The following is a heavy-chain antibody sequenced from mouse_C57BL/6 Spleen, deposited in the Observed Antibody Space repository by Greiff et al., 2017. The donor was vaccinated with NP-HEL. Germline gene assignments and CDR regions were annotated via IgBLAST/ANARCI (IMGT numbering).Heavy chain of an antibody. V-gene: IGHV1-80*01. J-gene: IGHJ2*01. Sequence: LKQSGASVKISCTASGYAFSSYWMNWVKQRPGKGLEWIGQIYPGDGDTNYNGKFKGKATLTADKSSSTAYMQLSSLTSEDSAVYFCARSSGVLYYFDYWGQGTTLTVSS. CDR2: IYPGDGDT. CDR1: GYAFSSYW. CDR3: ARSSGVLYYFDY.